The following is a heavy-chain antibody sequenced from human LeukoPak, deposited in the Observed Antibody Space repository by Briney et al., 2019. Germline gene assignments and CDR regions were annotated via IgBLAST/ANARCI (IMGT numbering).Heavy chain of an antibody. CDR2: IYTSGST. V-gene: IGHV4-4*07. CDR3: ARGICSGGSCSAPGSFDY. J-gene: IGHJ4*02. Sequence: PSETLSLTCTVSGGSISTYYWSWIRQPAGKGLEWIGRIYTSGSTNYNPTRKSRGTMSVDTSKNQFSLRLSSVTTADTAIYYCARGICSGGSCSAPGSFDYWGQGTLVTVSS. CDR1: GGSISTYY. D-gene: IGHD2-15*01.